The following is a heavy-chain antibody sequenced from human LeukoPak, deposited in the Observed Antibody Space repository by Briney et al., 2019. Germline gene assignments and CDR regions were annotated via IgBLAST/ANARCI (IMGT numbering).Heavy chain of an antibody. D-gene: IGHD4-4*01. CDR1: GGSISSYY. Sequence: SETLSLTCTVSGGSISSYYWSWIRQPAGKGLEWIGRIYTSGSTNYNPSLKSRVTISVDTSKNQFSLKLSSVTAADTAVYYCARLYSNYYYYGMDVWGQGTTVTVSS. J-gene: IGHJ6*02. V-gene: IGHV4-4*07. CDR3: ARLYSNYYYYGMDV. CDR2: IYTSGST.